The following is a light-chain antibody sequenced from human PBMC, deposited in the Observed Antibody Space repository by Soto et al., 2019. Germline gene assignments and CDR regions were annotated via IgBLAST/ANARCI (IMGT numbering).Light chain of an antibody. V-gene: IGKV1-5*03. CDR1: QSISSW. Sequence: DIQMTQSPSTLSASVGDRVTIACRASQSISSWLAWYQQKPGKAPKLLIYKASSLESGVPSRFSGSGSGTEFTLTISSLQPDDFATYYCQQYNSYPGTFGQGTKLEIK. CDR2: KAS. CDR3: QQYNSYPGT. J-gene: IGKJ1*01.